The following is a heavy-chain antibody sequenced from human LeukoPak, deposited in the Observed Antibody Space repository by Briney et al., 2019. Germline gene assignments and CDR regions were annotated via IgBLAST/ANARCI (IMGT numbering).Heavy chain of an antibody. J-gene: IGHJ4*02. V-gene: IGHV3-73*01. Sequence: PGGSLRLSCAASGFTFSGSAMHWVRQASGKGLEWVGRIRSKANSYATAYAASVKGRFTISRDDSKNPAYLQMNSLKTEDTAVYYCTRHYDDYVWGSYRYGYDYWAQGTLVTVSS. CDR2: IRSKANSYAT. CDR3: TRHYDDYVWGSYRYGYDY. CDR1: GFTFSGSA. D-gene: IGHD3-16*02.